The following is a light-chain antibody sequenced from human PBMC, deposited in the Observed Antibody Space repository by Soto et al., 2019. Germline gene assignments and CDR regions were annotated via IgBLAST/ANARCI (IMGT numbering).Light chain of an antibody. CDR1: QSLVHSDGIAY. Sequence: DVVMTQSPLSLPVTLGQPASISCRSNQSLVHSDGIAYFSWFQQRPGRSPRRLMYKVSNRNSGVPARFRGSGSGTDFALKISRVEAEDVGVYYCMQGTHWPITFGQGTRLEMK. J-gene: IGKJ5*01. V-gene: IGKV2-30*02. CDR2: KVS. CDR3: MQGTHWPIT.